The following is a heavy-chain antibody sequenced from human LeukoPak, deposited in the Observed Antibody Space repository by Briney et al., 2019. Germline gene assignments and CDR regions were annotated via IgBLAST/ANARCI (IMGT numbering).Heavy chain of an antibody. J-gene: IGHJ5*02. CDR2: IDHSGST. CDR3: ARLAYDSSGPNWFDP. Sequence: SETLSLTCAVYGGSFSGYYWSWIRQPPGKGLEWIGEIDHSGSTNYNPSLKSRVTISVDTSKNQFSLKLSSVTAADTAVYYCARLAYDSSGPNWFDPWGQGTLVTVSS. D-gene: IGHD3-22*01. V-gene: IGHV4-34*01. CDR1: GGSFSGYY.